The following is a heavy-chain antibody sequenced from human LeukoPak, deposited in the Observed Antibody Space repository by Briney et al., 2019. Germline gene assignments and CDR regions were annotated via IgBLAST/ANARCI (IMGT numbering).Heavy chain of an antibody. Sequence: SETLSLTCAVYGGSFSDYYWNWIRQPPGKGLEWIGEINHSGSTNYNPSLKSRVTISVDTSKNQFSLKLSSVTAADTAVYYCARGENGDYAWGDDAFDIWGQGTMVTVSS. D-gene: IGHD4-17*01. CDR1: GGSFSDYY. CDR2: INHSGST. J-gene: IGHJ3*02. V-gene: IGHV4-34*01. CDR3: ARGENGDYAWGDDAFDI.